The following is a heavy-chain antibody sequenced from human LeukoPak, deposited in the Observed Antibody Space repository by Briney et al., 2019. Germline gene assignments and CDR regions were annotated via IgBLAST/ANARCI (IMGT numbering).Heavy chain of an antibody. CDR3: ARESDTSGPIDY. Sequence: PSETLSLTCIVSGGSIRSYYWSWIRQTPGKGLEWIGYISYSGNTNYNPSLKSRVTMSVDTSKNQFSLKLTSVTVADTAVYFCARESDTSGPIDYWGQGRLVAVSS. CDR2: ISYSGNT. CDR1: GGSIRSYY. D-gene: IGHD3-22*01. V-gene: IGHV4-59*01. J-gene: IGHJ4*02.